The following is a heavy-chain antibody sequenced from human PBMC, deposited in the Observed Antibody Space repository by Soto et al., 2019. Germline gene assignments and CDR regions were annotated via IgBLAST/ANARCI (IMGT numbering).Heavy chain of an antibody. CDR3: ARHGTLIIDY. D-gene: IGHD1-26*01. V-gene: IGHV4-39*01. Sequence: PSETLSLTCTVSGGSISSSSYYWSWIRQPPGKGLEWIGSIYYSGSTYYNPSLKSRVTISVDTSKNQFSLKLSSVTAADTAVYYCARHGTLIIDYWGQGTLVPVSS. J-gene: IGHJ4*02. CDR1: GGSISSSSYY. CDR2: IYYSGST.